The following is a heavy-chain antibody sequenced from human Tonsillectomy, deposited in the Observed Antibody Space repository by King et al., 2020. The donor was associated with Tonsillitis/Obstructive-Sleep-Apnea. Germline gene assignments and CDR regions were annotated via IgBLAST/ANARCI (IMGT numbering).Heavy chain of an antibody. D-gene: IGHD3-3*01. CDR2: IDPSDSYT. J-gene: IGHJ3*02. CDR3: ARGGIGYDFAFDI. V-gene: IGHV5-10-1*01. Sequence: QLVQSGAEVKKPGESLRISWKGFGYSFSSYWINWVRQMPGKGLEWMGRIDPSDSYTNYSPSFQGHVTFPVEKSISTAYLQWSSLSASDTAMYYCARGGIGYDFAFDIWGQGTMVTVSS. CDR1: GYSFSSYW.